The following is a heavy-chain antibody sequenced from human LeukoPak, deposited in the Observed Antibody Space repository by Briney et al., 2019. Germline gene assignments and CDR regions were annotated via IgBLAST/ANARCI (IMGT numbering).Heavy chain of an antibody. V-gene: IGHV1-69*04. CDR2: IIPIFGIA. J-gene: IGHJ4*02. Sequence: ASVKVSRKASGGTFSSYAISWVRQAPGQGLEWMGRIIPIFGIANYAQKFQGRVTITADKSTSTAYMELSSLRSEDTAVYYCARDHYYDSSGYYGGYWGQGTLVTVSS. D-gene: IGHD3-22*01. CDR1: GGTFSSYA. CDR3: ARDHYYDSSGYYGGY.